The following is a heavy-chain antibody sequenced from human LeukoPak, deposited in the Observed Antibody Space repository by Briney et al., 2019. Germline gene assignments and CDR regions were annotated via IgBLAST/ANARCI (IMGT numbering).Heavy chain of an antibody. J-gene: IGHJ4*02. CDR1: GYSFASFW. D-gene: IGHD2-15*01. CDR3: ARPLYRGGSWGYYFDY. CDR2: IYPGDSDT. V-gene: IGHV5-51*01. Sequence: GESLKISCKGSGYSFASFWIGWVRQMPGKGLEWMGIIYPGDSDTRYSPSFQGQVTISADKSISTAYLQWSSLKASDTAMYYCARPLYRGGSWGYYFDYWGQGTLVTVSS.